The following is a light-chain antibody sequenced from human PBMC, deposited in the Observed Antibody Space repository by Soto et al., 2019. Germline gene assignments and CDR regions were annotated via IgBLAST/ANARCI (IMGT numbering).Light chain of an antibody. CDR1: QSIGGN. Sequence: EMVMTQSPATQSVSPGERASLSCRASQSIGGNLAWYQQKPGQAPRLLIYGASTRATGVPARFSGSGSRTDFTLTISSLQSEDFAIYYCQQYGSSSFAFGPGTKVEIK. CDR3: QQYGSSSFA. J-gene: IGKJ3*01. CDR2: GAS. V-gene: IGKV3-15*01.